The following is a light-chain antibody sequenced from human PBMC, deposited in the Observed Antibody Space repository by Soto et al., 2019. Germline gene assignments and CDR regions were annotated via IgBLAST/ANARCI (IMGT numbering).Light chain of an antibody. CDR3: QQSYSTPFT. Sequence: DIQMTQSPSSLSASVGDRVTITCRASQSISSYLSWYQQKPGKAPKLLIYAASSLQSGVPSRFSGSGSGTDFTLTISSLQPEDFATCYCQQSYSTPFTFGPGTKVDIK. CDR1: QSISSY. V-gene: IGKV1-39*01. CDR2: AAS. J-gene: IGKJ3*01.